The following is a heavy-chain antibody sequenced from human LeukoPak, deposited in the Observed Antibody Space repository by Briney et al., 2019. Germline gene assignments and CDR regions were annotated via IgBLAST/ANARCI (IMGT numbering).Heavy chain of an antibody. CDR3: AVARGVRGAGNWFDP. Sequence: PSETLSLTCSVSGGAISNGTYYWSWIRQPAGKGLEWIGRIATSGSTDYNPSLKSRVTISVDPSQNQFSLKLISVTAADTAMYYCAVARGVRGAGNWFDPWGQGTLVTVSS. CDR2: IATSGST. V-gene: IGHV4-61*02. D-gene: IGHD3-10*01. CDR1: GGAISNGTYY. J-gene: IGHJ5*02.